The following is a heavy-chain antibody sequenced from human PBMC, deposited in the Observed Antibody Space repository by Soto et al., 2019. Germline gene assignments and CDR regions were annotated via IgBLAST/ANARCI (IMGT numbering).Heavy chain of an antibody. D-gene: IGHD2-15*01. J-gene: IGHJ4*02. Sequence: ASVQVSCKASGYTFTSYGISWVRQAPGQGLEWMGWISAYNGNTNYAQKLQGRVTMTTDTSTSTAYMELRSLRSDDTAVYYCARDSRSYCSGGSCYSVYWGQGTLVTVSS. V-gene: IGHV1-18*01. CDR2: ISAYNGNT. CDR1: GYTFTSYG. CDR3: ARDSRSYCSGGSCYSVY.